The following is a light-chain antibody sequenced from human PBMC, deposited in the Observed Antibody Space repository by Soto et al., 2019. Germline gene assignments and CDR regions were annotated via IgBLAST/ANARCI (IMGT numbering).Light chain of an antibody. CDR1: QSVSNSY. CDR3: QQYVSSPST. V-gene: IGKV3-20*01. Sequence: EIVLTQSPGTLSLSPGERVTLSCRASQSVSNSYLAWYQQKPGQAPRLLIYGASSRATGIPDRFSGSGSGTDFTLTISRLEPEDFAVYYCQQYVSSPSTFGQGTKVEIK. J-gene: IGKJ1*01. CDR2: GAS.